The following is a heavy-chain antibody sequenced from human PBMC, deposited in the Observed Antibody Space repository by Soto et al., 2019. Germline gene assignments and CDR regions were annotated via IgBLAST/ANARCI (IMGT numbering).Heavy chain of an antibody. CDR3: ARDRRYNWNYERAFDI. J-gene: IGHJ3*02. D-gene: IGHD1-7*01. CDR1: GFTFSSYS. Sequence: EVQLVESGGGLVKPGGSLRLSCAASGFTFSSYSMNWVRQAPGKGLEWVSSISSSSSYIYYADSVKGRFTISRDNAKNSLYLQMNNLRAEDTAVYYCARDRRYNWNYERAFDIWGQGTMVTVSS. V-gene: IGHV3-21*01. CDR2: ISSSSSYI.